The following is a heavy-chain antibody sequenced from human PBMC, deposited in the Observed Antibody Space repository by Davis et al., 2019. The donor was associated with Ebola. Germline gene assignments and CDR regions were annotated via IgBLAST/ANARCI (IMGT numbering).Heavy chain of an antibody. J-gene: IGHJ6*03. CDR3: ARHMMTSGGSLYYYYMDV. Sequence: KVSCKGSGGTFVTSWIAWVRQMPGKGLEWMGIIYPGDSDTRYSPSFQGQVTISADKSVSTAYLQWSTLEASDTAIYYCARHMMTSGGSLYYYYMDVWGKGTTVTVSS. CDR2: IYPGDSDT. D-gene: IGHD1-26*01. CDR1: GGTFVTSW. V-gene: IGHV5-51*01.